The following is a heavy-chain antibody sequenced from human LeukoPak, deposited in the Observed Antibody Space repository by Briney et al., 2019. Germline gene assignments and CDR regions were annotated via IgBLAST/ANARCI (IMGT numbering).Heavy chain of an antibody. Sequence: SETLSLTCTVSGGSISRYYWSWIRQPPGKGLEWIGYIYYSGSTNYNPSLKSRVTISVDTSKNQFSLKLSSVTAADTAVYYCARVGSSSSKGYYYYYYMDVWGKGTTVTVSS. CDR2: IYYSGST. CDR3: ARVGSSSSKGYYYYYYMDV. CDR1: GGSISRYY. D-gene: IGHD6-6*01. J-gene: IGHJ6*03. V-gene: IGHV4-59*01.